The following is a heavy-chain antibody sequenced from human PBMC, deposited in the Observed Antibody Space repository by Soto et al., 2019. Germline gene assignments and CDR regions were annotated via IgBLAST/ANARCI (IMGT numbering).Heavy chain of an antibody. Sequence: QVQVVQSGAEVKKPGASVKVSCKASGYTFTSYDIHWVRQATGQGLEWMGWMNPYSGNMGYAQKFQGRVTMTRNTSISTAYMELSSLRSEDTAIYYCARVFTVRRGSGSDYWGQGTLVTVSS. CDR2: MNPYSGNM. V-gene: IGHV1-8*01. J-gene: IGHJ4*02. CDR3: ARVFTVRRGSGSDY. CDR1: GYTFTSYD. D-gene: IGHD1-26*01.